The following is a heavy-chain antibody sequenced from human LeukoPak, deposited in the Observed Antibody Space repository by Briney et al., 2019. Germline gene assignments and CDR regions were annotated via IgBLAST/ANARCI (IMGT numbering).Heavy chain of an antibody. Sequence: PGRSLRLSCAASGFTFSSYAMHWVRQAPGKGLEWVAVISYDGSNKYYADSVKGRFTISRDNSKNTLYLQMNSLRAEDTAVYYCAREDVRGWYFDYWGQGTLVTVSS. J-gene: IGHJ4*02. CDR1: GFTFSSYA. D-gene: IGHD6-19*01. V-gene: IGHV3-30-3*01. CDR3: AREDVRGWYFDY. CDR2: ISYDGSNK.